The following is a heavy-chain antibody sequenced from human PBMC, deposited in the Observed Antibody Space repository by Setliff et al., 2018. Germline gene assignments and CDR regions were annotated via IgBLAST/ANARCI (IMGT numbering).Heavy chain of an antibody. CDR2: TNSDESRT. CDR3: GRTQVVPASTYSIDY. J-gene: IGHJ4*02. CDR1: GFSFSSYW. Sequence: PSETLFLSCAASGFSFSSYWMHWVRQGPGKGLEWVARTNSDESRTNYADSVKGRFIISRDNAKNSLYLQMNSLRAEDTAVYYCGRTQVVPASTYSIDYWGQGTLVTVSS. D-gene: IGHD2-2*01. V-gene: IGHV3-74*01.